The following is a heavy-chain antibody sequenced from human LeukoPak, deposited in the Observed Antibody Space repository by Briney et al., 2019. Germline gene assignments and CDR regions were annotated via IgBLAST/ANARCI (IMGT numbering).Heavy chain of an antibody. J-gene: IGHJ5*02. CDR1: GDSVSSNSAA. Sequence: SQTLSLTCAISGDSVSSNSAAWNWIRQSPSRGLEWLGRTYYRSKWYNDYAVSVKSRITINPDTSKNQFSLKLSSVTAAGTAVYYCARGRRYGDYVGSAWFDPWGQGTLVTVSS. CDR2: TYYRSKWYN. CDR3: ARGRRYGDYVGSAWFDP. V-gene: IGHV6-1*01. D-gene: IGHD4-17*01.